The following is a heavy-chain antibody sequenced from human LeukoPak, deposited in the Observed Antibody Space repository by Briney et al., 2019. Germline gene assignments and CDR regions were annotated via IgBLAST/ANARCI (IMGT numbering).Heavy chain of an antibody. CDR1: GASITSSSHY. CDR3: ASCYYYGSGSYYNWFDS. CDR2: IYYSGNT. J-gene: IGHJ5*01. V-gene: IGHV4-39*01. Sequence: PSETLSLTCTVSGASITSSSHYWGWIRQSPGKGLEWIGSIYYSGNTYYSPSLSIGVTISVDTSKNQFSLKLSSVTAADTAVYYCASCYYYGSGSYYNWFDSWGQGTLVTVS. D-gene: IGHD3-10*01.